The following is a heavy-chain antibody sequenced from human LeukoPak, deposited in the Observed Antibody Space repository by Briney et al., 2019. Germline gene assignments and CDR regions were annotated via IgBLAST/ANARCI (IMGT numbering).Heavy chain of an antibody. CDR1: GFTFGSYS. CDR3: ARLRTIFGDVIVTWDWFDS. D-gene: IGHD3-3*01. J-gene: IGHJ5*01. Sequence: GGSLRLSCAASGFTFGSYSMNWIRQAQGKGLEWISKITSQNTTTYYADSVKGRFTISRDNAKNSLYLQMNSLRAEDTAVYYCARLRTIFGDVIVTWDWFDSWGQGTLVTVSS. V-gene: IGHV3-48*01. CDR2: ITSQNTTT.